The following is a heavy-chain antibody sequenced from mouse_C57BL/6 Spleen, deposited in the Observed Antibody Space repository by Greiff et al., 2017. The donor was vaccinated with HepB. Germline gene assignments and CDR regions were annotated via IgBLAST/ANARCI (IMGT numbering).Heavy chain of an antibody. CDR1: GFSLTSYG. Sequence: VQLQQSGPGLVQPSQSLSITCTVSGFSLTSYGVHWVRQSPGKGLEWLGVIWSGGSTDYNAAFISRLSISKDKSKSQVVFKMNRLQADDPAIYYCARKWGYDGYLAYWGQGTLVTVSA. CDR3: ARKWGYDGYLAY. D-gene: IGHD2-3*01. J-gene: IGHJ3*01. V-gene: IGHV2-2*01. CDR2: IWSGGST.